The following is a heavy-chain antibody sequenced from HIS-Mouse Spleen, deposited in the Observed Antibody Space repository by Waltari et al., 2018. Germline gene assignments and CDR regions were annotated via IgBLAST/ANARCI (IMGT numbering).Heavy chain of an antibody. Sequence: QLQLQESGPGLVKPSETLSLTCTVSGGSISSSSYYWGWIRQPPGKGLEWIGSIYYSGCTYYNQSLKSRVTISVDTSKNQFSLKLSSVTAADTAVYYCAREIPYSSSWYDWYFDLWGRGTLVTVSS. V-gene: IGHV4-39*07. CDR2: IYYSGCT. CDR1: GGSISSSSYY. J-gene: IGHJ2*01. D-gene: IGHD6-13*01. CDR3: AREIPYSSSWYDWYFDL.